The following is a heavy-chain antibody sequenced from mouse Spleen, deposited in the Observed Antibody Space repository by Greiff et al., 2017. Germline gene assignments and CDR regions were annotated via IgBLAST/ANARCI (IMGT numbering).Heavy chain of an antibody. V-gene: IGHV1-54*01. CDR1: GYAFTNYL. D-gene: IGHD2-1*01. Sequence: QVQLQQSGAELVRPGTSVKVSCKASGYAFTNYLIEWVKQRPGQGLEWIGVINPGSGGTNYNEKFKSKATLTVDKPSSTAYMQLSSLTSEDSAVYYCARYGNYGWFAYWGQGTLVTVSA. J-gene: IGHJ3*01. CDR2: INPGSGGT. CDR3: ARYGNYGWFAY.